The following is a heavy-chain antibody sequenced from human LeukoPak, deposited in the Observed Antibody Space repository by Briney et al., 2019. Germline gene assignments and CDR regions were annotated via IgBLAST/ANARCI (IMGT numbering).Heavy chain of an antibody. V-gene: IGHV3-23*01. J-gene: IGHJ4*02. Sequence: GGSLRLSCVASGFPLRNYGMSWVRQAPGKGLERVSAISGSDGSTYYTDSVKGRFTISRDNSRNTLYLQLNSLRAEDTAVYYCAKEEYSGSLLTLDYWGQGTLVTVSS. CDR1: GFPLRNYG. CDR2: ISGSDGST. D-gene: IGHD1-26*01. CDR3: AKEEYSGSLLTLDY.